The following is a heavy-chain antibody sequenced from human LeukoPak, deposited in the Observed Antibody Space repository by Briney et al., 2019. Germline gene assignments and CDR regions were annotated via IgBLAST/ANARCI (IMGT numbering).Heavy chain of an antibody. D-gene: IGHD3-16*02. V-gene: IGHV3-30*18. CDR3: AKVSEFKITFGGVID. Sequence: GGSLRLSCAASGFTFSNYGTHWVRQAPGKGLEWVAVISYDGSNKYYAESVKGRFTISRDNSKNTLYLQMNSLRAEDTAVFYCAKVSEFKITFGGVIDWGQGTPVTVSS. CDR2: ISYDGSNK. J-gene: IGHJ4*02. CDR1: GFTFSNYG.